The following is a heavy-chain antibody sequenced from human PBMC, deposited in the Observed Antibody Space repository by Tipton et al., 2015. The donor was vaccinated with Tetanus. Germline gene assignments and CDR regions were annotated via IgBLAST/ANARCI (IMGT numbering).Heavy chain of an antibody. J-gene: IGHJ4*02. V-gene: IGHV3-21*01. CDR2: ISDSGNYI. CDR3: ARVHTPGLLGRYPFDS. D-gene: IGHD2-21*02. Sequence: GSLRLSCAASGFTFFDYSMNWVRQAPGKGLEWVSSISDSGNYIYYADSVKGRFTISRANAKNSLYLQMNSLRADDTAVYFCARVHTPGLLGRYPFDSWGQGTLVTVSS. CDR1: GFTFFDYS.